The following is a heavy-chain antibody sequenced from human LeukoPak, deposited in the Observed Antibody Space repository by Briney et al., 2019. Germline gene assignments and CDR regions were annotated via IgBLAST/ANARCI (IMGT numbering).Heavy chain of an antibody. J-gene: IGHJ6*03. D-gene: IGHD4-11*01. CDR1: GYTFTSYG. CDR2: ISAYNGNT. Sequence: EASVKVSCKASGYTFTSYGISWVRQAPGQKLEWMGWISAYNGNTNYAQKLQGRVTMTTDTSTSTAYMELRSLRSDDTAVYYCARATVTTSYYYMDVWGKGTTVTVSS. CDR3: ARATVTTSYYYMDV. V-gene: IGHV1-18*01.